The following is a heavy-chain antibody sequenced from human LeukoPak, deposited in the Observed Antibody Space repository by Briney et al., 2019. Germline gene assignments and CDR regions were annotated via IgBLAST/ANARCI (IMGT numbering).Heavy chain of an antibody. Sequence: GGSLTLPCAASGFPFSSYAMHGPPQAPGKGREGVAGISNDGSNKYYAGSVQGRFTISRDNSKNTLYLQMNSLRAEDTAVYYCVKLTGGYSYGYVPFDYWGQGTLVTVSS. J-gene: IGHJ4*02. CDR2: ISNDGSNK. CDR3: VKLTGGYSYGYVPFDY. CDR1: GFPFSSYA. D-gene: IGHD5-18*01. V-gene: IGHV3-30*04.